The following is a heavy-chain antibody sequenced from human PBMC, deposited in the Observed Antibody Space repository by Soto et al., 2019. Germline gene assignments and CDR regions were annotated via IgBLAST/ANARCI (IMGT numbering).Heavy chain of an antibody. D-gene: IGHD6-19*01. Sequence: ASVKVSCKASGYTFSGHYMHWIRQAPGQGPEWLGWINANSGDTDRAPKFQDRLTMTRDTSISTAYMELSRLRSDDTAGYYCARGGALDGTSPPFNHWGQGTLVTVSS. CDR1: GYTFSGHY. CDR2: INANSGDT. V-gene: IGHV1-2*02. CDR3: ARGGALDGTSPPFNH. J-gene: IGHJ4*02.